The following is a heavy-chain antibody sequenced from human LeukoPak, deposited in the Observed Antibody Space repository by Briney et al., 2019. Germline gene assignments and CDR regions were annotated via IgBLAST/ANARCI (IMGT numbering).Heavy chain of an antibody. CDR2: IYHSGST. V-gene: IGHV4-38-2*02. J-gene: IGHJ5*02. CDR1: GYSISSGYY. CDR3: ARDLITMVRGVIITGNWFDP. D-gene: IGHD3-10*01. Sequence: SETLSLTCTVSGYSISSGYYWGWIRQPPGKGLEWIGSIYHSGSTYYNPSLKSRVTISVDTSKNQFSLKLSSVTAADTAEYYCARDLITMVRGVIITGNWFDPWGQGTLVTVSS.